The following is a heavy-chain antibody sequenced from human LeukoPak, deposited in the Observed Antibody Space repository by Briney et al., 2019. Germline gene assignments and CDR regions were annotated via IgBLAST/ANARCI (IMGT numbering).Heavy chain of an antibody. Sequence: SQTLSLTCTVSGGSISSGGYYWSWIRQHPGKGLEWIGYIYYSGSTCYNPSLKSRVTISVDTSKNQFSLKLSSVTAADTAVYYCARDYGGTFDYWGQGTLVTVSS. V-gene: IGHV4-31*03. J-gene: IGHJ4*02. CDR1: GGSISSGGYY. CDR2: IYYSGST. D-gene: IGHD4-23*01. CDR3: ARDYGGTFDY.